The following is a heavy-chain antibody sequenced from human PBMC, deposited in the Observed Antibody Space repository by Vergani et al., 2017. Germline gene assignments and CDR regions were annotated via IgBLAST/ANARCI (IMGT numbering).Heavy chain of an antibody. CDR3: ARGESLWSAFDI. V-gene: IGHV4-39*07. CDR2: IYYSGST. CDR1: GGSISSSSYY. Sequence: QLQLQESGPGLVKPSETLSLTCTVSGGSISSSSYYWGWIRQPPGKGLEWIGSIYYSGSTYYNPSLKSRVTISVDTSKNQFSLKLSSVTAADTAVYYCARGESLWSAFDIWGQGTMVTVSS. D-gene: IGHD3-10*01. J-gene: IGHJ3*02.